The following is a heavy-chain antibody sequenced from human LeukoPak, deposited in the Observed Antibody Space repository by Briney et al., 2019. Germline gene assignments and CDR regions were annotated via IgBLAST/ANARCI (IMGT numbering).Heavy chain of an antibody. CDR3: AEEVTDRYIVVVTFSS. CDR1: GFTFSSYA. D-gene: IGHD2-21*02. J-gene: IGHJ4*02. V-gene: IGHV3-23*01. Sequence: GGSLRLSCAASGFTFSSYAMSWVRQAPGKGLEWASAISGSGGSTYYADSVKGRFTISRDNSKNTLYLQMNSLRAEDTAVYYCAEEVTDRYIVVVTFSSWGQGTLVTVSS. CDR2: ISGSGGST.